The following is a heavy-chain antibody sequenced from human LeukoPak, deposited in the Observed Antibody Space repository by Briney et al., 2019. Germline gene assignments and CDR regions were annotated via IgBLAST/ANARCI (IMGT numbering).Heavy chain of an antibody. D-gene: IGHD6-13*01. CDR1: GGSISSGDYY. V-gene: IGHV4-31*03. J-gene: IGHJ5*02. CDR2: IYYSGST. Sequence: SETLSPTCTVSGGSISSGDYYWSWIRQHPGKGLEWIGYIYYSGSTYYNPSLKSRVTISVDTSKNQFSLNLSSVTAADTAVYYCASVARYSSSWYWFDPWGQEILVTVSS. CDR3: ASVARYSSSWYWFDP.